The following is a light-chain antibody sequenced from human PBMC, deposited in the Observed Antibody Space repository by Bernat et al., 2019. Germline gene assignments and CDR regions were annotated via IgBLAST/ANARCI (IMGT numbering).Light chain of an antibody. Sequence: DVHMTQSPSSLSVSLGDRVTITCRASQTISTFLNWYQHKPGKAPRLLIYSSSRSLSGVPSRFSGGGSGTDFTLTISNLQAEDLATYYCQQSYTTPLTCGGGTKLEIK. CDR1: QTISTF. CDR2: SSS. V-gene: IGKV1-39*01. J-gene: IGKJ4*01. CDR3: QQSYTTPLT.